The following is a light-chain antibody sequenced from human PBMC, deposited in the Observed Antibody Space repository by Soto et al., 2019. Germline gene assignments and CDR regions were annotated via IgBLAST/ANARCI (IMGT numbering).Light chain of an antibody. V-gene: IGLV1-47*02. CDR2: LGD. CDR1: TSNIGTFY. J-gene: IGLJ1*01. CDR3: AAWDDNLNAYV. Sequence: TPGQTVTISCSGSTSNIGTFYVYWYQHLPGTAPKLLIYLGDQRASGVSDRFSGSKSGTSASLAINGLRSDDEADYYCAAWDDNLNAYVFGSGTKVTVL.